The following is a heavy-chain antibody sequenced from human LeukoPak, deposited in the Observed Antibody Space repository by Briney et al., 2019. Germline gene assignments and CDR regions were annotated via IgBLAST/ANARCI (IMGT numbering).Heavy chain of an antibody. V-gene: IGHV3-64*01. CDR1: GFTFSSYA. D-gene: IGHD1-26*01. Sequence: GGSLSLSCAASGFTFSSYAMHWVRQAPGKGLEYVSAISSNGGSTYYANSVKGRFTVSRDNSKNTLYLQMGSLRPEDMAVYYCARSVGATTFGWFDPWGQGTLVTVSS. J-gene: IGHJ5*02. CDR2: ISSNGGST. CDR3: ARSVGATTFGWFDP.